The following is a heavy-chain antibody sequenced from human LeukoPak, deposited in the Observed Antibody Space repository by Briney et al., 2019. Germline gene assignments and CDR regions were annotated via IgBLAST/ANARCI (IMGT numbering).Heavy chain of an antibody. Sequence: HGESLKISCKGSGYSFTSYWIGWVRQMPGKGLEWTGIIYPGDSDTRYSPSFQGQVTISADKSISTAYLQWSSLKASDTAMYYCARHFRYYYGSGSLDCWFDPWGQGTLVTVS. D-gene: IGHD3-10*01. J-gene: IGHJ5*02. V-gene: IGHV5-51*01. CDR2: IYPGDSDT. CDR3: ARHFRYYYGSGSLDCWFDP. CDR1: GYSFTSYW.